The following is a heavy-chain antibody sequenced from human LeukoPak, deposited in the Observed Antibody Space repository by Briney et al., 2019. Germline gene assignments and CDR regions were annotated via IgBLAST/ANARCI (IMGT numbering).Heavy chain of an antibody. Sequence: PSDTPSLTCTVSGDSVTNYYWRWLREPGGEALEWIGRLMTSGYTDYTPSLKSRVTISVDKSVNQFSLRLTSVTPADTAVYYCASVEIPATGAFDYWGQGTLVTVSS. V-gene: IGHV4-4*07. CDR2: LMTSGYT. J-gene: IGHJ4*02. CDR1: GDSVTNYY. D-gene: IGHD1-14*01. CDR3: ASVEIPATGAFDY.